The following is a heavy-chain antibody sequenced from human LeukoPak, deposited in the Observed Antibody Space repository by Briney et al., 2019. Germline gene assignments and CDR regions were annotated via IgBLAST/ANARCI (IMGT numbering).Heavy chain of an antibody. CDR3: ARDVVVVDRAFDI. CDR1: GYAFTSYY. V-gene: IGHV1-46*01. D-gene: IGHD2-15*01. Sequence: ASVKVSCKASGYAFTSYYMHWVRQAPGQGLEWMGIINPSGGSTSYAQKFQGRVTMTRDMSTSTVYMELSSLRSEDTAVYYCARDVVVVDRAFDIWGQGTMVTVSS. J-gene: IGHJ3*02. CDR2: INPSGGST.